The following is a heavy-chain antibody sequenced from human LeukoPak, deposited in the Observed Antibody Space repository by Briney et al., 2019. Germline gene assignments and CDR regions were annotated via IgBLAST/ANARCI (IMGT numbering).Heavy chain of an antibody. J-gene: IGHJ4*02. V-gene: IGHV1-69*05. Sequence: PGGSLRLSCAASGFTFSSYAISWVRQAPGQGLEWMGGIIPIFGTANYAQKFQGRVTITTDESTSTAYMELSSLRSEDTAVYYCARGPVVVAAKGYYFDYWGQGTLVTVSS. CDR1: GFTFSSYA. CDR2: IIPIFGTA. D-gene: IGHD2-15*01. CDR3: ARGPVVVAAKGYYFDY.